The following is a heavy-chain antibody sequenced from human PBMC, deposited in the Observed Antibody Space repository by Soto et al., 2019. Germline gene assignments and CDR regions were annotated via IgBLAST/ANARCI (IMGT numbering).Heavy chain of an antibody. CDR2: IKSKTDGGTT. V-gene: IGHV3-15*07. CDR1: GFTFSNAW. CDR3: TTYFGVLHMGPYYYYYGMDV. J-gene: IGHJ6*02. Sequence: GGSLRLSCAASGFTFSNAWMNWVRQAPGKGLEWVGRIKSKTDGGTTDYAAPVKGRFTISRDDSKNTLYLQMNSLKTEDTAVYYCTTYFGVLHMGPYYYYYGMDVWGQGTTVTVSS. D-gene: IGHD3-16*01.